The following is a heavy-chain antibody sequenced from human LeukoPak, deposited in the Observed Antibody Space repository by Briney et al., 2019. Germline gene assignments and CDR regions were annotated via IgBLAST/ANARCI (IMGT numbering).Heavy chain of an antibody. J-gene: IGHJ4*02. Sequence: PGGSLRLSCAASGFTFSSYAMHWVRKAPGKGLEWVANTKPDGSAEYYADSVRGRFSTSRDNANNLLYLQMNSLRAEDTAVYYCARDCGLHTNFDYWGQGTLVTVSS. D-gene: IGHD2-21*01. V-gene: IGHV3-7*01. CDR3: ARDCGLHTNFDY. CDR1: GFTFSSYA. CDR2: TKPDGSAE.